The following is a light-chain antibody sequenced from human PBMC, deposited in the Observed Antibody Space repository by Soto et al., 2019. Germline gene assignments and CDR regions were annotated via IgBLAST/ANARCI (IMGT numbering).Light chain of an antibody. Sequence: QSVLTQPPSASGSPGQSVTISCIGTASDIGRYNYVSWYQHHPGKAPKLIIYEVTKRPSGVPDRFSGSKSGNTASLTVSGLQAEDEADYSCCSYATGATWVFGGGTKLTVL. CDR2: EVT. CDR1: ASDIGRYNY. J-gene: IGLJ3*02. CDR3: CSYATGATWV. V-gene: IGLV2-8*01.